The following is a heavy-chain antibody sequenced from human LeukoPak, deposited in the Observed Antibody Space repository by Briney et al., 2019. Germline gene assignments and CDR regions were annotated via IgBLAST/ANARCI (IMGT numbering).Heavy chain of an antibody. CDR2: IYSDGNT. D-gene: IGHD5-18*01. CDR1: GFTVSDNY. Sequence: GGSLRLSCAASGFTVSDNYMSWVRQAPGKWLEWVSIIYSDGNTYYADSVKGRFTISKDNSRNTLYLQISSLRAEDTAVYYCARDPGYDYGFDYWGQGTLVTVSS. CDR3: ARDPGYDYGFDY. V-gene: IGHV3-66*01. J-gene: IGHJ4*02.